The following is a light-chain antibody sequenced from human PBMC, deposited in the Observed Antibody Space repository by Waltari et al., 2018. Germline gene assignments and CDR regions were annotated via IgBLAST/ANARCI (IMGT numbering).Light chain of an antibody. V-gene: IGKV1-39*01. CDR3: QHSYSTPLT. CDR1: QSVSSY. J-gene: IGKJ4*01. Sequence: DIQMTQSPSSLSASVGARVTITCRASQSVSSYLNWYQQKPGKAPKLLIYAASSLQSGVPSRFSGSGSGTDFTLTISSLQPEDFATYYCQHSYSTPLTFGGGTKVDIK. CDR2: AAS.